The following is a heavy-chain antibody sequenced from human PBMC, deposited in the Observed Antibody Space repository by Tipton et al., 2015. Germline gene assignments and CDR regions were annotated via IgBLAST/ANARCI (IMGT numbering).Heavy chain of an antibody. CDR3: ARESSSWNGAGYGMDV. CDR2: ISNSGKT. V-gene: IGHV4-59*01. CDR1: SGSFSSYY. Sequence: TLSLTCTVSSGSFSSYYWNWIRQPPGKGLEWIAYISNSGKTKYNPSLRSRVTISIDTSKNQFSLKVTSVTAVDTAVYYCARESSSWNGAGYGMDVWGQGTTVTVSS. D-gene: IGHD6-13*01. J-gene: IGHJ6*02.